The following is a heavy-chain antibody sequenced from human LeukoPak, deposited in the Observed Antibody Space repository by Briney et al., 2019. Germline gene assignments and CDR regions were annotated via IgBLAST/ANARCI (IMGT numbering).Heavy chain of an antibody. CDR1: GGSISSSDKY. V-gene: IGHV4-39*01. CDR2: IYYSGST. Sequence: SETLSLTCSVSGGSISSSDKYWGWIRQPPGKGLEWIGSIYYSGSTRYSPSLKSRVTISVDTSKNQFSLKLSSVTAADTAVYYCARHFLSGDLPYFDYWGQGTLVTVSS. D-gene: IGHD3-10*01. CDR3: ARHFLSGDLPYFDY. J-gene: IGHJ4*02.